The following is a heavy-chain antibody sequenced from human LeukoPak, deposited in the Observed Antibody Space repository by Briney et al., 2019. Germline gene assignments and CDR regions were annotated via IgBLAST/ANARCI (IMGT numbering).Heavy chain of an antibody. CDR2: INHSAST. Sequence: SETLSLTCAVHGGSFSGYYWSSIRQPPGKGLEWIGEINHSASTNYNPSLKSRVTISVDTSKNQFSLKLSSVTAADTAVYYCARTGPRQLIDYWGQGTLVTVSS. D-gene: IGHD6-19*01. V-gene: IGHV4-34*01. CDR3: ARTGPRQLIDY. CDR1: GGSFSGYY. J-gene: IGHJ4*02.